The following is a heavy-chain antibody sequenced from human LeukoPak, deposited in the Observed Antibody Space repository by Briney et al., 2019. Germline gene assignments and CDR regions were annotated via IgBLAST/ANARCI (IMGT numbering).Heavy chain of an antibody. Sequence: GGSLRLSCAASGFTFSSYAMSWVRQAPGKGLEWVSAISGSGGSTYYADSVKGRFTISRDDSKNTLFLQINSLRAEDTAVYYCAKNTISGGHYQYYMDVWGKGTTVTVSS. V-gene: IGHV3-23*01. CDR3: AKNTISGGHYQYYMDV. CDR1: GFTFSSYA. J-gene: IGHJ6*03. CDR2: ISGSGGST. D-gene: IGHD3-16*02.